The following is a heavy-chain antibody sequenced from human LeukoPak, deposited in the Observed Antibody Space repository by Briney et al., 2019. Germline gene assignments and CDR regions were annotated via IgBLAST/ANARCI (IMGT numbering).Heavy chain of an antibody. CDR2: MNPNSGNT. CDR3: ARVNEAGFVWSGYFSPYYYYYYMDV. J-gene: IGHJ6*03. Sequence: GASVKVSCKASGYTFTSYDINWVRQATGQGLEWMGWMNPNSGNTGYAQKFQGRVTITRNTSISTAYMELSSLRSEDTAVYYCARVNEAGFVWSGYFSPYYYYYYMDVWGKGTTVTVSS. V-gene: IGHV1-8*01. D-gene: IGHD3-3*01. CDR1: GYTFTSYD.